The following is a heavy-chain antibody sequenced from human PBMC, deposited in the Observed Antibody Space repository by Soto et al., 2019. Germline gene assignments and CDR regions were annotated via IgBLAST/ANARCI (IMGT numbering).Heavy chain of an antibody. CDR2: IYHSGST. J-gene: IGHJ4*02. V-gene: IGHV4-30-4*01. Sequence: QLQLQESGPGVVKPSQTLSLTCTVSGGSISSVDYYWSWIRQPPGKGLEWIGYIYHSGSTYYNPSLKSRFTISVDTSKNQFSLELSSVTAADTAVYYWARARSTVTTYVFDYWGQGTLVTVSS. D-gene: IGHD4-17*01. CDR3: ARARSTVTTYVFDY. CDR1: GGSISSVDYY.